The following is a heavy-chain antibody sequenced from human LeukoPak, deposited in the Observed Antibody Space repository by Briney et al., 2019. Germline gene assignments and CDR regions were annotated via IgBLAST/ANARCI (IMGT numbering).Heavy chain of an antibody. CDR2: ISYDGSNK. CDR1: GFTFSSYG. Sequence: GGSLRLSCAASGFTFSSYGMHWVRQAPGKGLEWVAVISYDGSNKYYADSVKGRFTISRDNSKNTLNLQMNSLRAEDTAVYYCAKGHHYYDSSGDYYYYYMDVWGKGTTVTISS. D-gene: IGHD3-22*01. J-gene: IGHJ6*03. V-gene: IGHV3-30*18. CDR3: AKGHHYYDSSGDYYYYYMDV.